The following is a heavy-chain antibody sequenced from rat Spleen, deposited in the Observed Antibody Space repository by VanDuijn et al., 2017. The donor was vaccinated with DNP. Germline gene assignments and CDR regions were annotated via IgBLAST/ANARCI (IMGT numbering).Heavy chain of an antibody. CDR2: INSAGST. CDR1: GFSITRSYR. J-gene: IGHJ3*01. D-gene: IGHD1-5*01. V-gene: IGHV3-3*01. Sequence: DVQLQESGPGLVKPSQSLSLTCSVTGFSITRSYRWNWIRKFPGSKLEWMGYINSAGSTNYNPSLKSRISITRDTSKNQFFLQVNSVTTEDTATYYCARLGTQGFTYWGQGTLVTVSS. CDR3: ARLGTQGFTY.